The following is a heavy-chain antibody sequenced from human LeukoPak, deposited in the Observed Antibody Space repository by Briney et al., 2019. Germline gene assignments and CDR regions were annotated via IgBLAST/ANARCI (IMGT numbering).Heavy chain of an antibody. CDR2: INPGDSDP. D-gene: IGHD6-6*01. J-gene: IGHJ4*02. CDR3: ARHGVGSSWFGFDY. Sequence: GESLKISCQASGYTFNTYWIGWVRQMPGKGLEWMGIINPGDSDPRYSPSFQGRATISADRSISTAYLQWSSLKASDTAMYYCARHGVGSSWFGFDYWGQGTLVTVSS. CDR1: GYTFNTYW. V-gene: IGHV5-51*01.